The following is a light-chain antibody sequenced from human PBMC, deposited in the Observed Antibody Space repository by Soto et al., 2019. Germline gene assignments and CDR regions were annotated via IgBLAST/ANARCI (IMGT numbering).Light chain of an antibody. CDR2: SNN. CDR1: SSNIGSNT. J-gene: IGLJ1*01. Sequence: LTQPPSASGTPGQRVTISCSGSSSNIGSNTVNWYQQLPGTAPKLLIYSNNQRPSGVPDRFSGSKSGTSASLAISGLQSEDEADYYCAAWDDSRNDVFGTGTKLTVL. V-gene: IGLV1-44*01. CDR3: AAWDDSRNDV.